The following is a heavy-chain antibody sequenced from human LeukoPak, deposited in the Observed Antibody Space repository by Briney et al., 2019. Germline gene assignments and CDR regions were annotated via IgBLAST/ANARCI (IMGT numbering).Heavy chain of an antibody. D-gene: IGHD4-17*01. J-gene: IGHJ3*01. CDR2: VRGSGGIT. CDR3: ARDPNGDYIGAFEF. V-gene: IGHV3-23*01. Sequence: GGSLRLSCAASGFTFSSYAMMWVRQAPGKGLEWVSAVRGSGGITQYADSVKGRFTISRDNSRNTLFLQMNSLRAEDTAVYFCARDPNGDYIGAFEFWGQGTMVTVSS. CDR1: GFTFSSYA.